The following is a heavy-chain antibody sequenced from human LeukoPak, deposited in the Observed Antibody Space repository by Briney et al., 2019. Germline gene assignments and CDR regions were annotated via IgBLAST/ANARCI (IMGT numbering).Heavy chain of an antibody. CDR3: ARDMRDFWSGYRFDY. CDR2: ISSSSSYI. CDR1: GFTFSSYS. V-gene: IGHV3-21*01. D-gene: IGHD3-3*01. Sequence: GGSLRLSCAASGFTFSSYSMNWVRQAPGKGLEWVSSISSSSSYIYYADSVKGRFTISRDNAKNSLYLQMNSLRAEDTAVYYCARDMRDFWSGYRFDYWGQGTLVTVSS. J-gene: IGHJ4*02.